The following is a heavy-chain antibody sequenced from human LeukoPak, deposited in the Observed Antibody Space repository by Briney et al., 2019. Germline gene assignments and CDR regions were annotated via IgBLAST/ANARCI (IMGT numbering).Heavy chain of an antibody. CDR1: GYTFTSYD. CDR2: MNPNSGNT. D-gene: IGHD5-18*01. CDR3: ARAYSYDKDAFDI. Sequence: ASVKVSCKASGYTFTSYDINWVRQATGQGLEWMGWMNPNSGNTGYAQKFQGRVTMTRNTSISTAYMELSSLRSEDTAVYYCARAYSYDKDAFDIWGQGTMVTVSS. V-gene: IGHV1-8*01. J-gene: IGHJ3*02.